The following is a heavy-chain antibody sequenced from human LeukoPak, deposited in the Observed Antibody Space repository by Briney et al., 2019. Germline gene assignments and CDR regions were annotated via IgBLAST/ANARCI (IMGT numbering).Heavy chain of an antibody. V-gene: IGHV3-23*01. D-gene: IGHD5-18*01. CDR2: ISGSGGST. CDR1: GFTFSSYA. J-gene: IGHJ2*01. CDR3: ARDYGRYSYGYGYFDL. Sequence: GGSLRLSCAASGFTFSSYAMSWVRQAPGKGLEWVAAISGSGGSTYYADSVKGRFTISRDNSKNTLYLQMNSLRAEDTAVYYCARDYGRYSYGYGYFDLWGRGTLVTVSS.